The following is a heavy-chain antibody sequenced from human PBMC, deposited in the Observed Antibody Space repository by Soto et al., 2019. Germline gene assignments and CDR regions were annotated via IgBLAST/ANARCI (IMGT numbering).Heavy chain of an antibody. J-gene: IGHJ4*02. CDR1: GYTFTSYY. CDR3: ARLYYYDSSGYYYVEDF. Sequence: ASVKVSCKASGYTFTSYYMHWVRQAPGQGLEWMGIINPSGGSTSYAQKFQGTVTMTRDTSTSTVYMELRSLRSDDTAVYYCARLYYYDSSGYYYVEDFWGQGTLVTVS. D-gene: IGHD3-22*01. V-gene: IGHV1-46*01. CDR2: INPSGGST.